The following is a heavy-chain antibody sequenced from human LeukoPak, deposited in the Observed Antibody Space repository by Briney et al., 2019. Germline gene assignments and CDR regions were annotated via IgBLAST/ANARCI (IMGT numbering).Heavy chain of an antibody. Sequence: GGSLRLSCAASGFTFSSYGMLWVRQASGKGLEWVAFIRYDGSNKYYVDSVKGRFTISRDNSKNILYLQMNSLRAEDTAVYYCAKEIDTSGYSPFDYWGQGTLVTVSS. V-gene: IGHV3-30*02. CDR3: AKEIDTSGYSPFDY. J-gene: IGHJ4*02. CDR2: IRYDGSNK. D-gene: IGHD3-22*01. CDR1: GFTFSSYG.